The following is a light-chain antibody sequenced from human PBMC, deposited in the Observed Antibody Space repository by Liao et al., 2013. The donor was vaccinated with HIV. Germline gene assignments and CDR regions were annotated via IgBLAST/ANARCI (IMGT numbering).Light chain of an antibody. CDR3: QVWDSSSDHYV. Sequence: SYELTQPASVSVAPGKTASISCGGDNLGDKSVYWYQQKPGQAPLLVIYYDSERPSGIPDRFSASKSANTATLTITRVEAGDEADYYCQVWDSSSDHYVFGTGTKVTVL. CDR2: YDS. V-gene: IGLV3-21*04. CDR1: NLGDKS. J-gene: IGLJ1*01.